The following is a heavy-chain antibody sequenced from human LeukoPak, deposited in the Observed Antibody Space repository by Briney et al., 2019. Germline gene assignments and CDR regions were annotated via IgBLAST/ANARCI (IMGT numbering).Heavy chain of an antibody. CDR2: IYPVDSDT. J-gene: IGHJ4*02. CDR3: ARHDVVADLDY. D-gene: IGHD2-15*01. CDR1: GYSFTNYW. V-gene: IGHV5-51*01. Sequence: GESLEIYWKGSGYSFTNYWIVWVRETPGKGLEWMGIIYPVDSDTRYRPSFQGQVTISADKPISTAYLQWSSLKASRTAMYLCARHDVVADLDYWGRGTLVTVSS.